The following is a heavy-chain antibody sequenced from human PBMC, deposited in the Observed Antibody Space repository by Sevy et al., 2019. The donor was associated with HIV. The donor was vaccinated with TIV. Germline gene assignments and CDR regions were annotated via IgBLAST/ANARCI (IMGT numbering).Heavy chain of an antibody. Sequence: GGSLRLSCAASGFTFSSYSMNWVRQAPGKGLEWVSYISSSSSTIYYADSVKGQFTISRENAKISLYLQMNSLSHEDTAAYFCGSAVDDPYYYYSCGFDYWGQGTLVTVSS. CDR3: GSAVDDPYYYYSCGFDY. CDR2: ISSSSSTI. J-gene: IGHJ4*02. D-gene: IGHD3-22*01. V-gene: IGHV3-48*02. CDR1: GFTFSSYS.